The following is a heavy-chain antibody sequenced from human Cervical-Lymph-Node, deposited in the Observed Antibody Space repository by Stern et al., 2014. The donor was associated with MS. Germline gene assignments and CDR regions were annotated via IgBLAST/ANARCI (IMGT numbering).Heavy chain of an antibody. Sequence: VQLEESGGGVVHPGGSLRLSCVGSGLTFSNHGMHWVRQAPGKGLQWVAVISFDGSNKFYADSVKGRFVLSRDNSKNTLYLQMNSLRSEDTAIYYCAKNVDYAFDLWGQGTMVTVSP. CDR1: GLTFSNHG. CDR3: AKNVDYAFDL. J-gene: IGHJ3*01. D-gene: IGHD3/OR15-3a*01. V-gene: IGHV3-30*18. CDR2: ISFDGSNK.